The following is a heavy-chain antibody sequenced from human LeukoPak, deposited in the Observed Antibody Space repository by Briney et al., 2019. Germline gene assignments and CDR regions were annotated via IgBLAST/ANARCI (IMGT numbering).Heavy chain of an antibody. CDR2: AFYTGSF. J-gene: IGHJ4*02. CDR3: ARGSSLYDY. V-gene: IGHV4-59*01. Sequence: SETLSLTCAVSGGSLSGSYWSWIRQFPGKGLEWIGFAFYTGSFNYNPSLKSRVRISVDTSRNQFSLKLSSVTAADTAVYYCARGSSLYDYWGQGTLVTVSS. CDR1: GGSLSGSY. D-gene: IGHD6-13*01.